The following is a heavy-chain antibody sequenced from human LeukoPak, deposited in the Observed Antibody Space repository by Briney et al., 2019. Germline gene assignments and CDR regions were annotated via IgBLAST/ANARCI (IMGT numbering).Heavy chain of an antibody. V-gene: IGHV4-59*08. CDR2: IYYSGST. CDR3: ARHASGNIAAAGTLDY. J-gene: IGHJ4*02. Sequence: KPSETLSLTCTVSGGSISSYYWSWIRQPPGKGLEWIGYIYYSGSTNYNPSLKSRVTISVDTSKNQFSLKLSSVTAADTAVYYCARHASGNIAAAGTLDYWDQGTLVTVSS. CDR1: GGSISSYY. D-gene: IGHD6-13*01.